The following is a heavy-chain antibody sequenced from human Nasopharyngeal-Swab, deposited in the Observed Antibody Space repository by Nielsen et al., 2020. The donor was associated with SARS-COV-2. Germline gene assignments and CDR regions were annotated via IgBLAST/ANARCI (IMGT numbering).Heavy chain of an antibody. CDR2: ISSSRSYI. V-gene: IGHV3-21*01. CDR3: ARDGLDYDFWSAYFMDV. Sequence: GGSLRLSWAAAGFTFNNYNFKGVRQATGKGLEWVSSISSSRSYIYYADSVKGRFTISRDNAKNSLYLQMNSLRAEDTAVYYCARDGLDYDFWSAYFMDVWGQGTTVTVSS. J-gene: IGHJ6*02. D-gene: IGHD3-3*01. CDR1: GFTFNNYN.